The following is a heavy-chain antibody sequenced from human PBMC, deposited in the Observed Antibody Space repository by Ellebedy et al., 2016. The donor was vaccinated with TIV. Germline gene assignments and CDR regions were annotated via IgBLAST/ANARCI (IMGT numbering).Heavy chain of an antibody. D-gene: IGHD4-11*01. Sequence: GESLKISCAASGFTFSTYWMNWVRQAPGKGLELVANIKQDGSEKNYVDSVKGRFTISRDNAKNSLYLQMNSLRVEDTAVYYCARDGDTTRFSLFDYWGQGTLVTVSS. CDR1: GFTFSTYW. J-gene: IGHJ4*02. CDR3: ARDGDTTRFSLFDY. CDR2: IKQDGSEK. V-gene: IGHV3-7*01.